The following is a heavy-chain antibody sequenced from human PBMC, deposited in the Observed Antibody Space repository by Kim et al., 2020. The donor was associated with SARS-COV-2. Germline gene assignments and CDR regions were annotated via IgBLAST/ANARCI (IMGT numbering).Heavy chain of an antibody. D-gene: IGHD2-15*01. CDR3: ATSLAYCSGGSCHS. CDR1: GYTFTHHY. Sequence: ASVKVSCKASGYTFTHHYMHWVRQAPGQGLEWMGMINPSGGAATYAQKFQGRVTMTSDTSTSTVYMEVSSLRSEDTALYYCATSLAYCSGGSCHSGGQGTLVTVPS. J-gene: IGHJ5*01. CDR2: INPSGGAA. V-gene: IGHV1-46*01.